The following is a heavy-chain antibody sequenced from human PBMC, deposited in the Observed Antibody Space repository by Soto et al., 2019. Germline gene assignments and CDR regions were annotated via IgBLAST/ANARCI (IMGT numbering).Heavy chain of an antibody. Sequence: GGSLRLSCAASGFTFSSYSMNWVRQAPGKGLEWVSSISSSSSYIYYADSVKGRFTISRDNAKNSLYLQMNSLRAEDTAVYHCARARGPPNWFDPWGQGTLVTVSS. J-gene: IGHJ5*02. CDR1: GFTFSSYS. CDR3: ARARGPPNWFDP. V-gene: IGHV3-21*01. D-gene: IGHD3-10*01. CDR2: ISSSSSYI.